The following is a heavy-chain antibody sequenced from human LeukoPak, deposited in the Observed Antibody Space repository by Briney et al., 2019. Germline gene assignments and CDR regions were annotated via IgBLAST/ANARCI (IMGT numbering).Heavy chain of an antibody. CDR2: IYYSGST. D-gene: IGHD6-6*01. CDR1: GGSISSYY. CDR3: ARTHSSSFDY. V-gene: IGHV4-59*12. J-gene: IGHJ4*02. Sequence: PSETLSLTCTVSGGSISSYYWSWIRQPPGKGLEWIGYIYYSGSTNYNPSLTSRVTISVDTSKNQFSLKLSSVTAADTAVYYCARTHSSSFDYWGQGTLVTVSS.